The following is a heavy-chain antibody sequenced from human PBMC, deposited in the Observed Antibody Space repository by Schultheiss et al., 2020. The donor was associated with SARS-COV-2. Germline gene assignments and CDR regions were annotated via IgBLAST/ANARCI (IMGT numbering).Heavy chain of an antibody. V-gene: IGHV3-15*01. CDR3: AKVAGAEMATITGAFDI. J-gene: IGHJ3*02. D-gene: IGHD5-24*01. CDR1: GFTFSSYA. Sequence: GGSLRLSCAASGFTFSSYAMSWVRQAPGKGLEWVGRIKSKTDGGTTDYAAPVKGRFTISRDDSKNTLYLQMNSLRAEDTAVYYCAKVAGAEMATITGAFDIWGQGTMVTVSS. CDR2: IKSKTDGGTT.